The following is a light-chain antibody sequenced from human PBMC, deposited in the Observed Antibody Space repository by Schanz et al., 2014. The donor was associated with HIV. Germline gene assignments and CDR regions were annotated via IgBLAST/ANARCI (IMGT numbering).Light chain of an antibody. CDR3: QQPASYPLT. V-gene: IGKV3-15*01. CDR2: GAS. Sequence: EIVMTQSPATLSVSPGQRATLSCRASQTVSSNLPWYQQKPGQAPSLLIYGASTRATGIPVRFSGSGSGTDFTLTISSLQPEDFATYYCQQPASYPLTFGGGTKVEIK. CDR1: QTVSSN. J-gene: IGKJ4*01.